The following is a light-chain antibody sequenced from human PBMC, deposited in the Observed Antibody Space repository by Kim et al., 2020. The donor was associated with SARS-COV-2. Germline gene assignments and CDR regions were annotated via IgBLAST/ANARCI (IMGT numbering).Light chain of an antibody. V-gene: IGLV1-44*01. CDR1: SSNIGSNS. J-gene: IGLJ2*01. CDR2: SQD. CDR3: AAWDASLNVVV. Sequence: GQRVTSSCSGGSSNIGSNSVNWYQHLPGTAPKLLIYSQDRRPSGVPDRFSGSKSGTSASLAISGLQSEDEAEYYCAAWDASLNVVVFGGGTQLTVL.